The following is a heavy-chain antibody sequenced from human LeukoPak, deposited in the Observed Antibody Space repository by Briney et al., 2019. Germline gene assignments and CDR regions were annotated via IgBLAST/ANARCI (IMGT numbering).Heavy chain of an antibody. V-gene: IGHV1-46*03. D-gene: IGHD3-3*01. Sequence: SVKVSCKASGGTFTSYYMHWVRQAPGQGLEWMGIINPSGGSTTYAQKFQGRVTMTRDTSTSTVYMELSSLRSEDTAVYYCARAYYDFWSGCWSYNWFDPWGQGTLVTVSS. CDR1: GGTFTSYY. J-gene: IGHJ5*02. CDR2: INPSGGST. CDR3: ARAYYDFWSGCWSYNWFDP.